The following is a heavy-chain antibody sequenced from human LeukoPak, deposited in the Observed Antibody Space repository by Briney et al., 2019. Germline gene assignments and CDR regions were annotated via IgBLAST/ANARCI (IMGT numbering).Heavy chain of an antibody. CDR2: IYSGGST. J-gene: IGHJ3*02. Sequence: PGGSLRLSCAASGFTVSSNYMSWVRQAPGKGLEWVSVIYSGGSTYYADSVKGRFTISRHNSKNTLYLQMNSLRAEDTAVYYCARDQSQGFDAFDIWGQGTMVTVSS. CDR1: GFTVSSNY. V-gene: IGHV3-53*04. CDR3: ARDQSQGFDAFDI.